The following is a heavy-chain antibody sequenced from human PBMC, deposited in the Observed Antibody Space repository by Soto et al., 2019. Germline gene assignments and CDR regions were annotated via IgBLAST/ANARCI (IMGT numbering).Heavy chain of an antibody. CDR3: AMTRSGSSWYYFDY. J-gene: IGHJ4*02. CDR2: IYHSGST. Sequence: SETLSLTCAVSSGSISSSNWWSWVRQPPGRGLEWIGEIYHSGSTNYNPSLKSRVTISVDTSKNQFSLKLSSVTAADTAVYYCAMTRSGSSWYYFDYWGQGTLVTVSS. CDR1: SGSISSSNW. D-gene: IGHD1-26*01. V-gene: IGHV4-4*02.